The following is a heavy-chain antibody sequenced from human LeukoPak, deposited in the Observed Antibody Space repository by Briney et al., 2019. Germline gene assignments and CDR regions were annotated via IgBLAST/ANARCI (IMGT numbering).Heavy chain of an antibody. V-gene: IGHV4-31*03. D-gene: IGHD3-3*01. CDR2: IYYSGST. CDR3: AIPSGYDFWSGYSPEAFDI. J-gene: IGHJ3*02. Sequence: SETLSLTCTVSGGSISSGGYYWSWIRQHPGKGLEWIGYIYYSGSTYYNPSLKSRVTISVDTSKNRFSLKLSSVTAADTAVYYCAIPSGYDFWSGYSPEAFDIWGQGTMVTVSS. CDR1: GGSISSGGYY.